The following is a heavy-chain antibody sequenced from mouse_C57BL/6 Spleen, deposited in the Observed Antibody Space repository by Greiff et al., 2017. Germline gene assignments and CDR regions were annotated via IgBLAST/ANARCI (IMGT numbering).Heavy chain of an antibody. J-gene: IGHJ2*01. CDR1: GYTFTSYW. CDR2: IYPGNSDT. D-gene: IGHD2-4*01. V-gene: IGHV1-5*01. CDR3: TRPYDYDDYFDY. Sequence: EVQLQQSGTVLARPGASVKMSCKTSGYTFTSYWMHWVKQRPGQGLEWIGAIYPGNSDTSYNQKFKGKAKLTAVTSASTAYMELSSLPNEDSAVYYCTRPYDYDDYFDYWGQGTTLTVSS.